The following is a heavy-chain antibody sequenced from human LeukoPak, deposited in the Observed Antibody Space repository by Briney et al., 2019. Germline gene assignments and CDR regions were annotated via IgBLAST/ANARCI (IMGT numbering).Heavy chain of an antibody. CDR3: ARHEKLGQFDY. CDR2: VYYSGSA. V-gene: IGHV4-59*08. D-gene: IGHD3-10*01. J-gene: IGHJ4*02. CDR1: SGSISSYY. Sequence: SETLSLTCTVSSGSISSYYWSWLRQPPGKGLEWIGYVYYSGSANYNPSLKSRVTISVDTSKNQFSLKLSSVTAADTAVYYCARHEKLGQFDYWGQGTLVTVSS.